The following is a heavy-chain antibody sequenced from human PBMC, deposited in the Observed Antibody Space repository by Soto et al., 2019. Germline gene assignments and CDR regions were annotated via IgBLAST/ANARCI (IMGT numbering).Heavy chain of an antibody. CDR3: ARDKMIYTFGSGTFDY. CDR2: ISGYNGDT. CDR1: GYTFRSFG. D-gene: IGHD3-10*01. Sequence: GASVKVSCKASGYTFRSFGISWVRQAPGQGLEWMGWISGYNGDTDIAQKFKGRVTMTTDTSTNTVSMELRSLRSDDTAVYYCARDKMIYTFGSGTFDYWGQGTVVTVSS. V-gene: IGHV1-18*04. J-gene: IGHJ4*02.